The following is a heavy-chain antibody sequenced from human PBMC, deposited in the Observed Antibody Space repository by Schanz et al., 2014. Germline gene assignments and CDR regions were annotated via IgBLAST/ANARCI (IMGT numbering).Heavy chain of an antibody. CDR2: IWSDGSGK. Sequence: QVQLVESGGGVVQPGGSLRLSCAASGFIFSNYGMHWVRQAPGKGLEWVAVIWSDGSGKYYADSVKGRFTISRDSRKNTLYLQMNSLRAEDTAVYYCAKQIHYDILTVTRNWGQGTLVTVSS. CDR3: AKQIHYDILTVTRN. CDR1: GFIFSNYG. D-gene: IGHD3-9*01. J-gene: IGHJ4*02. V-gene: IGHV3-33*06.